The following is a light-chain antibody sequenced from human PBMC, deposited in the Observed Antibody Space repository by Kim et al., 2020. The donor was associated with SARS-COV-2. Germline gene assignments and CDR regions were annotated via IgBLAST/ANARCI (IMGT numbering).Light chain of an antibody. J-gene: IGKJ1*01. Sequence: ASVGDRVTITCRASQGISNYLAWYQQNPGKVPKLLIYAASTLQSGVPSRFSGSGSGTDFTLTISSLQPEDVATYYCQKYNSAPRTFGQGTKLDIK. CDR2: AAS. CDR1: QGISNY. CDR3: QKYNSAPRT. V-gene: IGKV1-27*01.